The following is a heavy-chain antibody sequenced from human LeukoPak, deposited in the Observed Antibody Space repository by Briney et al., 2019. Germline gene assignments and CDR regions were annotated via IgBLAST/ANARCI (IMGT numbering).Heavy chain of an antibody. J-gene: IGHJ5*02. Sequence: SETLSLTCTVSGGSISNSIYYWGWIRQPPGKGLEWIGSIYYSGSTYFNPSLKSRVTISVDTSKYQFSLNLSSVTAADTAVYYCARHRLNIVVVVASTYFWFDPWGQGTLVTVSS. CDR1: GGSISNSIYY. CDR2: IYYSGST. V-gene: IGHV4-39*01. D-gene: IGHD2-15*01. CDR3: ARHRLNIVVVVASTYFWFDP.